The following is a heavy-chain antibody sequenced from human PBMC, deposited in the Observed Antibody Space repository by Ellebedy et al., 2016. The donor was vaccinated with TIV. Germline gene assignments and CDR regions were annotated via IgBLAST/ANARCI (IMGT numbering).Heavy chain of an antibody. CDR2: ISSSSSTI. J-gene: IGHJ4*02. Sequence: GESLKISCAASGFTFSSYSMNWVRQAPGKGLEWVSYISSSSSTIYYADSVKGRFTISRDNAKNSLYLQMNSLRDEDTAVYYCAREPPYSSGWYYFDYWGQGTLVTVSS. D-gene: IGHD6-19*01. V-gene: IGHV3-48*02. CDR1: GFTFSSYS. CDR3: AREPPYSSGWYYFDY.